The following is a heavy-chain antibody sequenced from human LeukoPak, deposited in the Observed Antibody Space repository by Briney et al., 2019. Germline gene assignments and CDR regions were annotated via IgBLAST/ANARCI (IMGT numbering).Heavy chain of an antibody. CDR3: ARHSSGYLSYFDY. D-gene: IGHD3-22*01. Sequence: PSETLSLTCTVSGGSINSYYWTWIRQPPGKGLEWIGYIYYSGSTNYNPSLKSRVTISPDTSKNQFSLKVSSVTAADTAVYYCARHSSGYLSYFDYWGQGTLVPVSS. CDR1: GGSINSYY. CDR2: IYYSGST. V-gene: IGHV4-59*08. J-gene: IGHJ4*02.